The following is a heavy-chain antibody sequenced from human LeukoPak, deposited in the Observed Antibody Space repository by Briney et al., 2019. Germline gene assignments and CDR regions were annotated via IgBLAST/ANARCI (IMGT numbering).Heavy chain of an antibody. Sequence: GGSLRLSCAASGFTVSGNYMSWVRQAPGKGLEWVSVIYSGGSTYYADSVKGRFTISRDNSKNTLYLQMNSLRAEDTAVYYCARVTAMVLKYYYYMDVWGKGTTVTVSS. CDR3: ARVTAMVLKYYYYMDV. D-gene: IGHD5-18*01. CDR2: IYSGGST. V-gene: IGHV3-66*02. CDR1: GFTVSGNY. J-gene: IGHJ6*03.